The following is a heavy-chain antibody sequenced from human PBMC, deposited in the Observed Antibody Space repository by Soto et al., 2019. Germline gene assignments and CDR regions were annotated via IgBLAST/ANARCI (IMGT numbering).Heavy chain of an antibody. Sequence: GGSLRLSCAASGFTFSNAWMNWVRQAPGKGLEWVGRIKSKTDGGTTDYAAPVKGRFTISRDDSKNTLYLQMNSLKTEDTAVYYCTTDQMTTPDGGYYYGMDVWGQGTTVTVSS. CDR1: GFTFSNAW. J-gene: IGHJ6*02. CDR3: TTDQMTTPDGGYYYGMDV. V-gene: IGHV3-15*07. CDR2: IKSKTDGGTT. D-gene: IGHD4-4*01.